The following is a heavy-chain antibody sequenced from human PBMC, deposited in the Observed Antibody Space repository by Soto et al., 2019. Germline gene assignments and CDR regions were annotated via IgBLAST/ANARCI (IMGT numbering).Heavy chain of an antibody. J-gene: IGHJ6*02. Sequence: GGSLRLSCAVSGFTFSSYAMSWVRQAPGKGLEWVSAISGSGGSTYYADSVKGRFTISRDNSKNTLYLQMNSLRAEDTAVYYCAKTLYSSSWYPSSKDYYYYGMDVWGQGTTVTVSS. CDR2: ISGSGGST. V-gene: IGHV3-23*01. CDR1: GFTFSSYA. D-gene: IGHD6-13*01. CDR3: AKTLYSSSWYPSSKDYYYYGMDV.